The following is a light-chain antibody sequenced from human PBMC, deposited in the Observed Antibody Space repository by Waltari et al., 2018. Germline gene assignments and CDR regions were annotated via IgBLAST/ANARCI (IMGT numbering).Light chain of an antibody. J-gene: IGKJ1*01. CDR1: TSVTSY. V-gene: IGKV3D-15*02. Sequence: IVTKHPAATSSVPGGGRATPSCTTSTSVTSYLAWYQQKPGQAPRLLIYDVSTRATGIPARFSGSGSGTEFTLTISSLEAEDFAVYYCQQYNNSPRTFGQGTKVEIK. CDR3: QQYNNSPRT. CDR2: DVS.